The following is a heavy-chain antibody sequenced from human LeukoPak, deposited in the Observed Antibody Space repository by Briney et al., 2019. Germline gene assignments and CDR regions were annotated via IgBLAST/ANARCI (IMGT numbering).Heavy chain of an antibody. V-gene: IGHV3-30-3*01. CDR2: ISYDGSNK. D-gene: IGHD3-22*01. CDR3: AREEDYDSSGYSVNYFDY. CDR1: GFTFSSYA. J-gene: IGHJ4*02. Sequence: GRSLGLSCAASGFTFSSYAMHWVRQAPGKGLEWVAVISYDGSNKYYADSVKGRFTISRDNSKNTLYLQMNSLRAEDTAVYYCAREEDYDSSGYSVNYFDYWGQGTLVTVSS.